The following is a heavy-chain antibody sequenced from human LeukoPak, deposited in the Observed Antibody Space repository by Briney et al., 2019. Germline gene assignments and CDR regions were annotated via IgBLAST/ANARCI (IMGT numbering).Heavy chain of an antibody. J-gene: IGHJ4*02. Sequence: ASVKVSCKVSGYTLTELSMHWVRQAPGKGLEWMGGFDPEDGETIYTQKFQGRVTMTEDTSTDTAYMELSSLRSEDTAVYYCATHPKSDYGVDYWGQGTLVTVSS. CDR2: FDPEDGET. CDR3: ATHPKSDYGVDY. D-gene: IGHD4-17*01. V-gene: IGHV1-24*01. CDR1: GYTLTELS.